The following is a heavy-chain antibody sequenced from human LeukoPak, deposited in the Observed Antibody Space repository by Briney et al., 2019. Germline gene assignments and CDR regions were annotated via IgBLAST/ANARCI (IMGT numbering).Heavy chain of an antibody. V-gene: IGHV4-39*01. J-gene: IGHJ4*02. CDR3: ARGREWLRYPFDY. CDR1: GGAIRSSNYY. CDR2: IYYSGST. D-gene: IGHD5-12*01. Sequence: PSETLSLTCTVSGGAIRSSNYYWGWIRQPPGKGLEWIGTIYYSGSTLYNPSLKSRVTISVDTSKNQFSLKLSSVTAADTAVYYCARGREWLRYPFDYWGQGTLVTVSS.